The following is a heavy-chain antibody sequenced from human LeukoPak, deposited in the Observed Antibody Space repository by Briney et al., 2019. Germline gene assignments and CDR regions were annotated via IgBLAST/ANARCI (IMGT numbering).Heavy chain of an antibody. CDR2: ISGGSGST. D-gene: IGHD2-2*01. CDR3: ARDLSIVPTPRFDY. Sequence: GGSLRLSCAASGFTSSSYAMSWVRQAPGKGLEWVSTISGGSGSTYYADSVRGRFTISRDNSKNTLYLQMNSLRAEDTAVYNCARDLSIVPTPRFDYWGQGTLVTVSS. CDR1: GFTSSSYA. V-gene: IGHV3-23*01. J-gene: IGHJ4*02.